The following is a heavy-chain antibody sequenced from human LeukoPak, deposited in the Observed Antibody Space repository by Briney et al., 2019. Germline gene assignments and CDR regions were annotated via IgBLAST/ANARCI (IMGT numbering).Heavy chain of an antibody. CDR3: AREGPYGDYFDY. D-gene: IGHD4-17*01. CDR2: TSSSSSYI. CDR1: GFTFSSYS. J-gene: IGHJ4*02. Sequence: GGSLRLSCAASGFTFSSYSMNWVRQAPGKGLEWVSSTSSSSSYIYYADSVKGRFTISRDNAKNSLYLQMNSLRAEDTAVYYCAREGPYGDYFDYWGQGTLVTVSS. V-gene: IGHV3-21*01.